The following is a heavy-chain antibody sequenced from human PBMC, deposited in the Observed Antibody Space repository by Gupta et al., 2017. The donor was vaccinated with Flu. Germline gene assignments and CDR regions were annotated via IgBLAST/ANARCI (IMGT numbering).Heavy chain of an antibody. J-gene: IGHJ4*02. CDR2: IKEDGSVK. D-gene: IGHD5-24*01. CDR3: ARNRGWEQFDY. Sequence: EVQLLESGGGLFPPGGSLSLSCAAPGFTFWNYWLDWVRQAPGKGLEWVANIKEDGSVKNYVDSVKGRFTITRDNAKNSVFLQMNTLRADDTAVYYCARNRGWEQFDYWGQGALVTVSS. CDR1: GFTFWNYW. V-gene: IGHV3-7*01.